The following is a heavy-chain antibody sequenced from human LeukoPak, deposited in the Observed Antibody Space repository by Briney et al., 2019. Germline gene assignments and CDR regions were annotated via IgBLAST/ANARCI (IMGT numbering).Heavy chain of an antibody. V-gene: IGHV4-61*02. J-gene: IGHJ5*02. CDR3: ARGEPYYDILTGYYISNWFDP. Sequence: SETLSLTCTVSGGSISSGSYYWSWIRQPAGKGLEWIGRIYTSGSTNYNPSLKSRVTISVDTSKNQFSLKLSSVTAADTAVYYCARGEPYYDILTGYYISNWFDPWGQGTLVTVSS. CDR2: IYTSGST. D-gene: IGHD3-9*01. CDR1: GGSISSGSYY.